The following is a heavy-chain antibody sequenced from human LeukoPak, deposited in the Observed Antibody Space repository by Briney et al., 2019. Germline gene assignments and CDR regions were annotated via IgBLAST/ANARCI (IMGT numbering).Heavy chain of an antibody. J-gene: IGHJ4*02. CDR2: IKQDGSEK. V-gene: IGHV3-7*01. CDR3: ARVTRRQQLVPYYFDY. D-gene: IGHD6-13*01. CDR1: GFTFSSYG. Sequence: PGGSLRLSCAASGFTFSSYGMHWVRQAPGKGLEWVANIKQDGSEKYYVDSVKGRFTISRDNAKNSLYLQMNSLRAEDTAVYYCARVTRRQQLVPYYFDYWGQGTLVTVSS.